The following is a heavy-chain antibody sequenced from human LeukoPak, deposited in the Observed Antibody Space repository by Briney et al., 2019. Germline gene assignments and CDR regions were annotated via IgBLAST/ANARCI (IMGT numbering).Heavy chain of an antibody. CDR2: IWYDGSNK. V-gene: IGHV3-33*01. CDR3: ARDRTESAMPDNGDYGMDV. CDR1: GFTFSSYG. J-gene: IGHJ6*02. D-gene: IGHD2-2*01. Sequence: PGGSLRLSCAASGFTFSSYGMHWVRQAPGKGLEWVAVIWYDGSNKYYADSVKGRFTISRDNSKNTLYLQMNSLRAEDTAVYYCARDRTESAMPDNGDYGMDVWGQGTTVTVSS.